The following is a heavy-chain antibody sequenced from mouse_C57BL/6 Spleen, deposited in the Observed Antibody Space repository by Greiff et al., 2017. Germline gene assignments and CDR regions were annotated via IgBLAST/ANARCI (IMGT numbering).Heavy chain of an antibody. CDR1: GYTFTSYW. CDR2: IDPSDSYT. J-gene: IGHJ3*01. CDR3: ANERLRRLAY. D-gene: IGHD2-4*01. Sequence: VQLQQPGAELVKPGASVKLSCKASGYTFTSYWMHWVKQRPGQGLEWIGEIDPSDSYTNYNQKFKGKSTLTVDKSSSTAYMQLSSLTSEDSAVYYSANERLRRLAYWGQGTLVTVAA. V-gene: IGHV1-69*01.